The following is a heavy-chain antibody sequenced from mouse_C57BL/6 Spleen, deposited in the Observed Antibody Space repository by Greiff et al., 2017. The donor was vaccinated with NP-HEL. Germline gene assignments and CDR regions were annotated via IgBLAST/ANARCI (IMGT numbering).Heavy chain of an antibody. Sequence: QVHVKQPGAELVRPGTSVKLSCKASGYTFTSYWMHWVKQRPGQGLEWIGVIDPSDSYTNYNQKFKGKATLTVDTSSSTAYMQLSSLTSEDSAVYYCARGANFWFAYWGQGTLVTVSA. CDR1: GYTFTSYW. CDR2: IDPSDSYT. D-gene: IGHD4-1*01. J-gene: IGHJ3*01. V-gene: IGHV1-59*01. CDR3: ARGANFWFAY.